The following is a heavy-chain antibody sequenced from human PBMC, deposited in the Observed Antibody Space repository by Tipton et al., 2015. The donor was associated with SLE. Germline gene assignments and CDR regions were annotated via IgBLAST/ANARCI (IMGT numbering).Heavy chain of an antibody. D-gene: IGHD5-24*01. J-gene: IGHJ3*02. CDR2: IDNSGIT. CDR1: GGSISSGSYY. CDR3: ATQDKGRDGYNWHAFDI. Sequence: TLSLTCTVSGGSISSGSYYWNWIRQPPGKGLEWIGCIDNSGITNYNPSLKSRVTISVETSKNQFSLKLSYVTAADTAVYYCATQDKGRDGYNWHAFDIWGQGTMVTVSS. V-gene: IGHV4-61*01.